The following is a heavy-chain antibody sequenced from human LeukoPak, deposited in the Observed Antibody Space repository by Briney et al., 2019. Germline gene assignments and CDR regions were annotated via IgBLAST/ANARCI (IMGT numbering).Heavy chain of an antibody. Sequence: GRSLRLFCAASGFPFDDKAMHWVRQAPGKGLEWVAGISRNSDSTGYADSVKGRFTISRDNAKNSLYLQMNSLRAEDMALYYCVKDIGSGSYRYGGYFDYWGQGTLVTVSS. CDR1: GFPFDDKA. CDR2: ISRNSDST. D-gene: IGHD1-26*01. J-gene: IGHJ4*02. V-gene: IGHV3-9*03. CDR3: VKDIGSGSYRYGGYFDY.